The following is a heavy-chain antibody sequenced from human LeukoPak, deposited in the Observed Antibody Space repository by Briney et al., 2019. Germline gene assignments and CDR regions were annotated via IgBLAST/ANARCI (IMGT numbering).Heavy chain of an antibody. CDR3: ARANFLYCSSTTCLFDY. CDR1: GYTFTDYY. D-gene: IGHD2-2*01. CDR2: INPNDGDT. J-gene: IGHJ4*02. Sequence: GASVTVSCKASGYTFTDYYMHWVRQAPGQGFAWMGGINPNDGDTNYAQKFQGRVTMTRDTSISTAHMEVSRLRSDDTAVYYCARANFLYCSSTTCLFDYWGQGTLVTVSS. V-gene: IGHV1-2*02.